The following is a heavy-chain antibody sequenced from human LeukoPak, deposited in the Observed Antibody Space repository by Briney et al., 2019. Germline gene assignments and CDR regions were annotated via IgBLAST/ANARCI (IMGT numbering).Heavy chain of an antibody. CDR3: ARVNIAARPPGSFDY. Sequence: PSETLSLTCTVSGGSISSYYWSWIRQPPGKGLEWIGYIYYSGSTYYNPSLKSRVTISVDTSKNQFSLKLSSVTAADTAVYYCARVNIAARPPGSFDYWGQGTLVTVSS. V-gene: IGHV4-59*12. J-gene: IGHJ4*02. D-gene: IGHD6-6*01. CDR2: IYYSGST. CDR1: GGSISSYY.